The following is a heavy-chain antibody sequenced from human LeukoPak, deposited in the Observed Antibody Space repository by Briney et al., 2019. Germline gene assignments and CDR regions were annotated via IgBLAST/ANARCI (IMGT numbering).Heavy chain of an antibody. J-gene: IGHJ4*02. CDR1: GFTFSSYA. CDR2: ISGSGGST. V-gene: IGHV3-23*01. CDR3: AKDYSPIAAAGMEEAFGY. Sequence: QPGGSLRLSCAASGFTFSSYAMSWVRQAPGKGLEWVSAISGSGGSTYYADSVKGRFTISRDNSKNTLYLQMNSLRAEDTAVYYCAKDYSPIAAAGMEEAFGYWGQGTLVTVSS. D-gene: IGHD6-13*01.